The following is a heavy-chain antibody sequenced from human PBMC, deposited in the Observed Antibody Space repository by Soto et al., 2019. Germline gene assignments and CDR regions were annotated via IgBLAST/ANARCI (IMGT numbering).Heavy chain of an antibody. CDR2: IYYSVST. CDR1: GGSISSGGYY. J-gene: IGHJ3*02. Sequence: QVQLQESGPGLVKPSQTLSLTCTVSGGSISSGGYYWSWIRQHPGKGLAWIGYIYYSVSTYYNPSLTSRVTISVDTSKNQFSLKLSSVTAADTAVYYCARDRGSGSYLAFDIWGQGKMVTVSS. V-gene: IGHV4-31*03. D-gene: IGHD3-10*01. CDR3: ARDRGSGSYLAFDI.